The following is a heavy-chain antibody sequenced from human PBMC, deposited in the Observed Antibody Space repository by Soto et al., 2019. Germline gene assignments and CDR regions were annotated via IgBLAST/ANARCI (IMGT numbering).Heavy chain of an antibody. CDR3: ASWELPRRTDSDI. V-gene: IGHV3-7*02. J-gene: IGHJ3*02. Sequence: PGGSLRLSCIGSGFTFGNYWMSWVRQAPGKGLEWVANIKPDGSDKYYEESVKGRFTISRDSAKNTLYLQMNNLRAEDTAVYYCASWELPRRTDSDIWGQGTMVTVSS. CDR2: IKPDGSDK. D-gene: IGHD1-26*01. CDR1: GFTFGNYW.